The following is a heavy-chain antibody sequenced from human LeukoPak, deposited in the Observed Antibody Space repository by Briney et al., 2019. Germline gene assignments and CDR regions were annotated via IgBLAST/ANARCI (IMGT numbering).Heavy chain of an antibody. CDR3: ATGNAYNGVRWFDP. J-gene: IGHJ5*02. D-gene: IGHD5-24*01. Sequence: GASVKVSCKVSGYTLTELSMHWVRQAPGKGLEWMGGFDPEDGETIYAQKFQGRVTMTEDTSTDTAYMELSSLRSEDTAVYYCATGNAYNGVRWFDPWGQGTLVTVSS. CDR2: FDPEDGET. CDR1: GYTLTELS. V-gene: IGHV1-24*01.